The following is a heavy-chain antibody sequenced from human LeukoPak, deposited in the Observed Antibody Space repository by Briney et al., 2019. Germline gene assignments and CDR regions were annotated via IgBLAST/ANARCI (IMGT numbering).Heavy chain of an antibody. Sequence: ASVKVSCKASGYTFTSYDINWVRQATGQGLEWMGWMNPNSGNTGYAQKFQGRVTMTRNTSISTAYMELSSLRSEDTAVYYCARARGSGRKYGMDVWGQGTTVTVSS. J-gene: IGHJ6*02. V-gene: IGHV1-8*01. CDR2: MNPNSGNT. CDR1: GYTFTSYD. D-gene: IGHD3-10*01. CDR3: ARARGSGRKYGMDV.